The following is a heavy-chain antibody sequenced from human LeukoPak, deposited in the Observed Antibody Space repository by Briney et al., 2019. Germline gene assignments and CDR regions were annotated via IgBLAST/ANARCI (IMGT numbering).Heavy chain of an antibody. CDR1: GGSISSGGYY. Sequence: PSETLSLTCTVSGGSISSGGYYWSWIRQHPGKGLEWIGYIYYSGSTYYNPSLKSRVTISVDTSKNQFSLKLSSVTAADTAVYYCARGGRYYDFWSGYPQKNWFDPWGQGTLVTVSS. CDR3: ARGGRYYDFWSGYPQKNWFDP. D-gene: IGHD3-3*01. CDR2: IYYSGST. V-gene: IGHV4-31*03. J-gene: IGHJ5*02.